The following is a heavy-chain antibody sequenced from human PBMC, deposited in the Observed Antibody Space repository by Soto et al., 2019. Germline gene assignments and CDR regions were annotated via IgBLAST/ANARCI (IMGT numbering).Heavy chain of an antibody. CDR3: ARDYPYSSSSPRYYGMDV. V-gene: IGHV1-69*12. CDR2: IIPIFGTA. J-gene: IGHJ6*02. CDR1: GGTFSSYA. Sequence: QVQLVQSGAEVKKPGSSVKVSCMASGGTFSSYAISWVRQAPGQGLEWMGGIIPIFGTANYAQKFQGRVTITADESTSTAYMELSSLRSEDTAVYYSARDYPYSSSSPRYYGMDVWGQGTTVTVSS. D-gene: IGHD6-6*01.